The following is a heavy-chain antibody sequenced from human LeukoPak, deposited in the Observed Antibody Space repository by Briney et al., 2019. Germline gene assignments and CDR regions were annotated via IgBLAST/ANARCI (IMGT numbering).Heavy chain of an antibody. D-gene: IGHD6-19*01. CDR1: GLTSSNYW. CDR2: IKKDGSEK. Sequence: GGSLRHSCAASGLTSSNYWMSWVRQAPGKGLEWVANIKKDGSEKKYVDSVKGRFTISRDNAENSVHLQMNSLRVEDTAVYYCVREGGSGWYSGWFDPWGQGTLVTVSS. J-gene: IGHJ5*02. CDR3: VREGGSGWYSGWFDP. V-gene: IGHV3-7*01.